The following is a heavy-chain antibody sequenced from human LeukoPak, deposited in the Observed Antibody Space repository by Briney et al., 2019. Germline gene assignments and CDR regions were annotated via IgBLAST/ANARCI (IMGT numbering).Heavy chain of an antibody. D-gene: IGHD3-16*02. J-gene: IGHJ4*02. CDR1: GGTFSSYA. CDR2: IIPIFGTA. V-gene: IGHV1-69*13. CDR3: ARGETLYDSVSRSYRYTSFDF. Sequence: ASVKVSCKASGGTFSSYAISWVRQAPGQGLEWMGGIIPIFGTANYAQKFQDRVTITADESTNTVYMELSSLKSEDTAVYYCARGETLYDSVSRSYRYTSFDFWGQGTLVTVSS.